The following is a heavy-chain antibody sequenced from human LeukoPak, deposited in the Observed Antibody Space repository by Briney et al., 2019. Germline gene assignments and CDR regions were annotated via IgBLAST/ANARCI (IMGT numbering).Heavy chain of an antibody. CDR1: VFTFSTYR. J-gene: IGHJ3*02. CDR3: ARETYYYDSSRRNAFDI. CDR2: ISYDGSNK. Sequence: GGSLRLSCAASVFTFSTYRMHWVRQAPCKGLEWMAVISYDGSNKYYADSVKGRFTISRDNSKNTLYLQMNSLKAEDTAVYYCARETYYYDSSRRNAFDIWGQGTMVTVSS. V-gene: IGHV3-30*19. D-gene: IGHD3-22*01.